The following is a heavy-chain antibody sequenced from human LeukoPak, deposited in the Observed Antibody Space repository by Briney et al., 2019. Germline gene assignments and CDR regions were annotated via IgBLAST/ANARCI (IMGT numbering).Heavy chain of an antibody. CDR1: EFIFRNAW. CDR3: TTVVGTGYYYYYMDV. D-gene: IGHD1-14*01. V-gene: IGHV3-15*01. Sequence: GWPRRLSCPPSEFIFRNAWRSWFRQVPGNRLEGFGLIKSKTDGGTTDYAAPVKGRFTISRDDSKNTLYLQMNSLKTEDTAVYYCTTVVGTGYYYYYMDVWGKGTTVTVSS. CDR2: IKSKTDGGTT. J-gene: IGHJ6*03.